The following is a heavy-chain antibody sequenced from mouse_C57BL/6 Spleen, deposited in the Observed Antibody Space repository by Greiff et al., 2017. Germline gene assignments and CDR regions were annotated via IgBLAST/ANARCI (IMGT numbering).Heavy chain of an antibody. V-gene: IGHV5-6*01. Sequence: EVKLMESGGDLVKPGGSLKLSCAASGFTFSSYGMSWVRQTPDKRLEWVATISSGGSYTYYTDSVKGRVTLTRANVKTTRYLQLSRLKSVYTAMYYCASDHSNPSIDYWGQGTSVTVSS. CDR3: ASDHSNPSIDY. J-gene: IGHJ4*01. CDR1: GFTFSSYG. D-gene: IGHD2-5*01. CDR2: ISSGGSYT.